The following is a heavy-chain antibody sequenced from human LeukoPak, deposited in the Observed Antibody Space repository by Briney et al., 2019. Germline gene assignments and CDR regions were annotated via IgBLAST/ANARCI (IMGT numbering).Heavy chain of an antibody. CDR2: ISAYNGNT. CDR3: ARDMKLVYYYYYGMDV. Sequence: ASVKVSCKASGYTFTNYGISWVRQAPGQGLEWMGWISAYNGNTNYAQKLQGRVIMTTDTSTSTAYMELRSLRSDDTAVYYCARDMKLVYYYYYGMDVWGQGTTVTVSS. CDR1: GYTFTNYG. D-gene: IGHD2-15*01. V-gene: IGHV1-18*01. J-gene: IGHJ6*02.